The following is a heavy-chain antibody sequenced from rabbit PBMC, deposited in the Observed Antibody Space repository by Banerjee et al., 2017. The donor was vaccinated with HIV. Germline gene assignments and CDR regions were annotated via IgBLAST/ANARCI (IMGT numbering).Heavy chain of an antibody. V-gene: IGHV1S45*01. Sequence: QEQLEESGGDLVKPGESLTLTCTASGFSISASYYMCWVRQAPGKGLEWIACMLPGSRDSTYYASWAKGRFTISKTSSTTVTLQMTSLTAADTATYFCARDLAGVIGWNFDLWGPGTLVTVS. CDR3: ARDLAGVIGWNFDL. CDR1: GFSISASYY. J-gene: IGHJ4*01. CDR2: MLPGSRDST. D-gene: IGHD4-1*01.